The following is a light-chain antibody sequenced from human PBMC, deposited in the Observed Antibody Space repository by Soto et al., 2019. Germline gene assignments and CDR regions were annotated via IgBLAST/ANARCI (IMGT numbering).Light chain of an antibody. J-gene: IGKJ5*01. CDR2: DAS. CDR3: QQRSTSIT. Sequence: IVLTQSPATLSLWPGETAILSCRASQTVSSYLSWYQHKPGQAPRLLIYDASKRSPAIPARFSGSGSGTDFTLTISSLEPEDFAVYYCQQRSTSITFGQGTRLEIE. V-gene: IGKV3-11*01. CDR1: QTVSSY.